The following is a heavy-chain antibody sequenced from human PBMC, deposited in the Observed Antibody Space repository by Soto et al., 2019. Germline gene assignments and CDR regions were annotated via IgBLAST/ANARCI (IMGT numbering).Heavy chain of an antibody. Sequence: SETLSLTCSDSGGSISSNSYCWGWIRQPPGKGLEWIGTLYSSRDTYYNPSLKSRVTISADTSQNQFSLDLTSVTATDTAVYFCARHPGYCSGGSCNGQYTLDVWGQGTTVTVS. J-gene: IGHJ6*02. CDR2: LYSSRDT. CDR1: GGSISSNSYC. V-gene: IGHV4-39*01. CDR3: ARHPGYCSGGSCNGQYTLDV. D-gene: IGHD2-15*01.